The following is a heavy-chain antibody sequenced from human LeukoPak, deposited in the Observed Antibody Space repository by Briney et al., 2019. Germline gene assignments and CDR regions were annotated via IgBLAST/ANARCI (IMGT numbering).Heavy chain of an antibody. CDR1: GFTFSSYG. CDR3: AKEGVVKSTAISLYFFDY. CDR2: IQYDGSYK. V-gene: IGHV3-30*02. D-gene: IGHD2-21*02. Sequence: GGSLRLSCAASGFTFSSYGMHWVRQAPGKGLEWVAFIQYDGSYKYCADSVKGRFTISRDNSKNALYLQMNSLRAEDTAVYYCAKEGVVKSTAISLYFFDYWGQGTLVTVSS. J-gene: IGHJ4*02.